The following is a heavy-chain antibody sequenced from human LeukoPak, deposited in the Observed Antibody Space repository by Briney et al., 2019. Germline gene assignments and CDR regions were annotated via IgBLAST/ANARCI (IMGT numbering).Heavy chain of an antibody. CDR2: INHSGST. V-gene: IGHV4-34*01. Sequence: SETLSLTCAVYGGSFSGYYWSWIRQPPGKGLEWIGEINHSGSTNYNPSLKSRVTISVDTSKNQFSLKLSSVTAADTVVYYCARGENGYYYDSSGYYPWGQGTLVTVSS. D-gene: IGHD3-22*01. J-gene: IGHJ5*02. CDR1: GGSFSGYY. CDR3: ARGENGYYYDSSGYYP.